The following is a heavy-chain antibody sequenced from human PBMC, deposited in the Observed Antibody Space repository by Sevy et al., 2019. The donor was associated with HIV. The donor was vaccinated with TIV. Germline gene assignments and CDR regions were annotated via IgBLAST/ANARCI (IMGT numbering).Heavy chain of an antibody. CDR3: AREGCTKPHDY. J-gene: IGHJ4*02. D-gene: IGHD2-8*01. CDR2: LSFGCGEI. V-gene: IGHV3-23*01. CDR1: GFTFSKYS. Sequence: GGSLRLSCAASGFTFSKYSMSWVRQSPGKGLEWVSTLSFGCGEINYADSVKGRFTISRDNSKSSVYLQMNNLRPEDTAVYYGAREGCTKPHDYWGQGTLVTVSS.